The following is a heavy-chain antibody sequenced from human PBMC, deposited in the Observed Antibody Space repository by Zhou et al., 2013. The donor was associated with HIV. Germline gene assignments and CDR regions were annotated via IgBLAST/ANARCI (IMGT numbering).Heavy chain of an antibody. D-gene: IGHD4-17*01. V-gene: IGHV1-69*01. CDR2: IIPIFEAA. CDR3: ARERQKWARDYHFDY. J-gene: IGHJ4*02. Sequence: QVQLVQSGAEVKKPGASVKVSCKASGGTFSNYAISWVRQAPGQGLEWMGGIIPIFEAASYAQKFQDRLTITTDESTTTAYMDLSSLRSEDTAVYYCARERQKWARDYHFDYWGQGTLVTGLL. CDR1: GGTFSNYA.